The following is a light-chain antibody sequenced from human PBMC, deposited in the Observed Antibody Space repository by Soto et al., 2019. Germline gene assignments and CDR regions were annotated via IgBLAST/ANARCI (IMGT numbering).Light chain of an antibody. CDR1: SSDVGGYNY. J-gene: IGLJ2*01. CDR2: EVS. CDR3: SSYAGLGV. Sequence: QSALTQPPSASGSPGQSVTISCTGTSSDVGGYNYVSWYQQHPGKAPKLMIYEVSKRPSGVPDRSSGSKSGNTASLTVSGLQAEDEADYYCSSYAGLGVFGGGTKVTVL. V-gene: IGLV2-8*01.